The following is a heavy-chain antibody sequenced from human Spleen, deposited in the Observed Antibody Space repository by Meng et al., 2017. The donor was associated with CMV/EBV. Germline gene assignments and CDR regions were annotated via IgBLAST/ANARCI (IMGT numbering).Heavy chain of an antibody. D-gene: IGHD1-1*01. V-gene: IGHV3-23*01. CDR2: IRGRVGST. J-gene: IGHJ4*02. CDR1: GFTFSSYS. CDR3: AKHSETGTHGYLDY. Sequence: GESLKISCAASGFTFSSYSMHWVRQAPGKGLELVSIIRGRVGSTYYADSVKGRFTISRDNSKNTLYLQMNSLRAEDTAVYYCAKHSETGTHGYLDYWGQGTLVTVSS.